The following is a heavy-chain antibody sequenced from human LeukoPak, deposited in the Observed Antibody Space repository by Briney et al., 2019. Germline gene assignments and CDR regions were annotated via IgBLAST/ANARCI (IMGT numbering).Heavy chain of an antibody. CDR3: AKNRLGYCSSTSCHFDY. V-gene: IGHV3-23*01. Sequence: PGGSLRLSCAASGFTFSSYAMSWVRQAPGKGLEWVSAISGSGGSTYYADPVKGRFTISRDNSKNTLYLQMNSLRAEDTAVYYCAKNRLGYCSSTSCHFDYWGQGTLVTVSS. J-gene: IGHJ4*02. CDR2: ISGSGGST. D-gene: IGHD2-2*01. CDR1: GFTFSSYA.